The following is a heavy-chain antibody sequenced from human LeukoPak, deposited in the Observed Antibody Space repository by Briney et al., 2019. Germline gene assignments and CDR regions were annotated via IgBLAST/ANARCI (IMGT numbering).Heavy chain of an antibody. CDR1: GGSFSGYY. Sequence: SETLSLTCAAYGGSFSGYYWSWIRQPPGKGLEWIGEINHSGSTNYNPSLKSRVAISVDTSKNQFSLKLSSVTAADTAVYYCARGLAYCSSTSCFSQGGYYYYYMDVWGKGTTVTVSS. CDR2: INHSGST. CDR3: ARGLAYCSSTSCFSQGGYYYYYMDV. V-gene: IGHV4-34*01. D-gene: IGHD2-2*01. J-gene: IGHJ6*03.